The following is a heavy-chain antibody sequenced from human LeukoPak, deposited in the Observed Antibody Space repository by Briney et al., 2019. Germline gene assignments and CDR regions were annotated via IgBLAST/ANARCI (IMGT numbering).Heavy chain of an antibody. D-gene: IGHD1-26*01. V-gene: IGHV3-23*01. J-gene: IGHJ4*02. CDR1: GFTFSSYA. Sequence: GGSLRLSCAASGFTFSSYAMSWVRQAPGKGLEWVSAISGSGGSTYYADSVKGRFTISRGNSKNTLYLQMNSLRAEDTAVYYCANLRELVFDYWGQGTLVTVSS. CDR2: ISGSGGST. CDR3: ANLRELVFDY.